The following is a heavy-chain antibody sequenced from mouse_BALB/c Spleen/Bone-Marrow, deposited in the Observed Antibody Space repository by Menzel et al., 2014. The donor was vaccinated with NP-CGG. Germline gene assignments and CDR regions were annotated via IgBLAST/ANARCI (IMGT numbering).Heavy chain of an antibody. CDR2: IHPNSGNT. Sequence: VQLQQSGSVLARPGASVMRSCTASLYSCTRSWIHSAQQRPGQGLEWIGEIHPNSGNTNYNEQLKGKVRLTVHTSSSIAYVHLISLTPQDSAVYYCAGHHSYAWYFDYWGQRTPLTVYS. D-gene: IGHD1-1*01. V-gene: IGHV1S130*01. CDR1: LYSCTRSW. J-gene: IGHJ2*01. CDR3: AGHHSYAWYFDY.